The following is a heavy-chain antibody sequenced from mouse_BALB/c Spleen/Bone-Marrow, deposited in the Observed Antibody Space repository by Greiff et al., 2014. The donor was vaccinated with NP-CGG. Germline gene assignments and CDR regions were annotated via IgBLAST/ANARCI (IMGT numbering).Heavy chain of an antibody. V-gene: IGHV3-2*02. CDR3: ARYDYDVGYFDY. J-gene: IGHJ2*01. Sequence: EVKLVESGPGLVKPSQSLSLTCTVTGYSITSDYAWNWIRQFPGNKLEWMGYISYSGSSSYNPSLESRISITRDTSKTQFFLQLHSVTTEDTATYYCARYDYDVGYFDYWGQGTTLTVSS. CDR1: GYSITSDYA. D-gene: IGHD2-4*01. CDR2: ISYSGSS.